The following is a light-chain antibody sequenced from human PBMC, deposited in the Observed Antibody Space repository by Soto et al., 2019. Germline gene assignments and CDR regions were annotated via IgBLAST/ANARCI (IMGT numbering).Light chain of an antibody. CDR2: WAS. CDR1: QSLLYDSNNNNY. V-gene: IGKV4-1*01. CDR3: QQYYSTPLT. Sequence: DIVMTQSPDSLAVSLGERATINCKSSQSLLYDSNNNNYLAWYQQKPRQSPKLLIYWASTRESGVPDRFSGSGSATDFTLTISSLQAEDVAIYYCQQYYSTPLTFGGGTRVEIK. J-gene: IGKJ4*01.